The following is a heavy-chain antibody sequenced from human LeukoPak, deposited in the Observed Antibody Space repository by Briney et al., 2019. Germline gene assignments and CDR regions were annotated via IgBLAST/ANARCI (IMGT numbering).Heavy chain of an antibody. V-gene: IGHV3-74*01. J-gene: IGHJ5*02. CDR3: TRSTFDP. CDR1: GFTFSRYW. Sequence: GGSLRLSCAASGFTFSRYWMHWVLQAPGKGLVWVSRINSDGSSTIYADSVKGRFTISRDNAKNMVYLQVNSLRAEDTAVFYCTRSTFDPWGQGTLVTVSS. CDR2: INSDGSST.